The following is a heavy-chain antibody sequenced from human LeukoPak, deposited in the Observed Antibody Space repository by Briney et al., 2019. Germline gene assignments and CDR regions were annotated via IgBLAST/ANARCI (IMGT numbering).Heavy chain of an antibody. CDR3: TRGFGYGDCGPGYFDY. V-gene: IGHV3-49*04. J-gene: IGHJ4*02. CDR2: IRNKAYGGTT. D-gene: IGHD4-17*01. CDR1: GFTFGDYA. Sequence: GGSLRLSCTASGFTFGDYAMSWVRQAPGKGLEWVGSIRNKAYGGTTEYAASVKGRFTISRDDSKSIAYLQMNSLKTEDTAVYSCTRGFGYGDCGPGYFDYWGQGTLVTVSS.